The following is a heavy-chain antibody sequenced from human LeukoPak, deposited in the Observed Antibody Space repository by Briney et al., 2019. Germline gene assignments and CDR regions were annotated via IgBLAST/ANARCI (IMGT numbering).Heavy chain of an antibody. D-gene: IGHD6-13*01. J-gene: IGHJ3*02. CDR3: ARGCDSSSWYCAFDI. CDR2: VSSSGSTI. CDR1: GGSISSSSYY. V-gene: IGHV3-11*01. Sequence: LSLTCTVSGGSISSSSYYWGWIRQAPGKGLEWVSYVSSSGSTIYYADSVKGRFTISRDNAKNSLYLQMNSLRAEDTAVYYCARGCDSSSWYCAFDIWGQGTMVTVSS.